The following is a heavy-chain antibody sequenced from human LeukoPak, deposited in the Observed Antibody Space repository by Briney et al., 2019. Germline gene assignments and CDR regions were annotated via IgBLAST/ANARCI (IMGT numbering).Heavy chain of an antibody. CDR2: SAHTGSS. D-gene: IGHD3-22*01. V-gene: IGHV4-59*02. CDR1: GASVSSYY. J-gene: IGHJ4*02. Sequence: SETLSLTCTVSGASVSSYYWSWIRKPPGKGLEWVGFSAHTGSSSYNPSLKSGVSISVDKSMNQFSLRLTSVTTADTDVYYCARYYADVNGYYYYYDYWGQGTLVTVSS. CDR3: ARYYADVNGYYYYYDY.